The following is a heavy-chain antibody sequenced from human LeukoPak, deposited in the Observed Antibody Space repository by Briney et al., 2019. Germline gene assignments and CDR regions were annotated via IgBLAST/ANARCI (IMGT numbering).Heavy chain of an antibody. J-gene: IGHJ4*02. D-gene: IGHD2-8*02. CDR1: GFTFSSYA. V-gene: IGHV3-23*01. CDR2: ISGSGGNT. CDR3: AKVMDSLGYCTGGVCYRAIDF. Sequence: PGGSLRLSCAASGFTFSSYAMSWVRQAPGKGLEWVSAISGSGGNTYYADSVKGRFTIARDNSKNTLYLQTNSLRAEDTAVYYCAKVMDSLGYCTGGVCYRAIDFRGQGTLVTVSS.